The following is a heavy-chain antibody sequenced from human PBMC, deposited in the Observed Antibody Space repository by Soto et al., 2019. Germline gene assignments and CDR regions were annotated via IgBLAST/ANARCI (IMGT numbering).Heavy chain of an antibody. V-gene: IGHV3-72*01. CDR2: SRNKAKKYTT. Sequence: EVQVVESGGGLVQPGGSLRLSCVGSGFTFSDHYKDWVRQAPGKGLEWVGRSRNKAKKYTTDFAASVRGRFTISRDDSKKSVFLQMNSLQTEDTAVYYCVRITGDRNWFDPWGQGTLVTVSS. CDR3: VRITGDRNWFDP. D-gene: IGHD1-20*01. J-gene: IGHJ5*02. CDR1: GFTFSDHY.